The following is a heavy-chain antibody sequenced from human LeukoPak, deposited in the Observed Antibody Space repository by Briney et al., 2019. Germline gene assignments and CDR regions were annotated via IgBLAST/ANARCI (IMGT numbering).Heavy chain of an antibody. CDR1: GFTFSSYG. CDR2: IWYGGSNK. D-gene: IGHD3-10*01. V-gene: IGHV3-30*02. Sequence: PGGSLRLSCAASGFTFSSYGMHWVRQAPGKGLGWVAVIWYGGSNKYYADSVKGRFTISRDNSKNTLYLQMNSLRAEDTAVYYCAKAGRGPGSYYFDYWGQGTLVTVSS. CDR3: AKAGRGPGSYYFDY. J-gene: IGHJ4*02.